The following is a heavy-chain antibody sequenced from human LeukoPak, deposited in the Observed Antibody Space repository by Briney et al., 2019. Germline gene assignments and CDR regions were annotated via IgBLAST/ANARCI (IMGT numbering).Heavy chain of an antibody. CDR1: GYTFTSYG. CDR2: ISAYNGNT. V-gene: IGHV1-18*01. Sequence: GASVKVSCKASGYTFTSYGISWVRQAPGQGLEWMGWISAYNGNTNYAQKLQGRVTMTTDTSTSTTYMELRSLRSDDTAVYYCARSWILNHQAGRPKHLAARTRAFDYWGQGTLVTVSS. CDR3: ARSWILNHQAGRPKHLAARTRAFDY. J-gene: IGHJ4*02. D-gene: IGHD6-6*01.